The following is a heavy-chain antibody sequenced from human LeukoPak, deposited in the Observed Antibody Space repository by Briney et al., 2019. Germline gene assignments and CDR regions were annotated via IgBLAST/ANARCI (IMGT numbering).Heavy chain of an antibody. CDR1: GFTFSSYN. D-gene: IGHD5-12*01. V-gene: IGHV3-21*01. CDR3: AREWLRLGY. CDR2: INSGSNYI. Sequence: KPGGSLRLSCVASGFTFSSYNMNWVRQAPGKGLEWVSSINSGSNYINYADSVKGRFTISRDNSKNTLYLQMNSLRAEDTAVYYCAREWLRLGYWGQGTLVTVSS. J-gene: IGHJ4*02.